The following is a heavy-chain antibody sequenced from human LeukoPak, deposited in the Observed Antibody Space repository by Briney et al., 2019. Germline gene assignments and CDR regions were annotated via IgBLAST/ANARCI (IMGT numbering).Heavy chain of an antibody. Sequence: GGSLRLSCAASGFTFSNYEMNWVRQAPGKGLEWVSYISSSGSTIYYADSVKGRLTISRDNAKNSLYLQMNSLRAEDTAVYYCARDLRAHFDYWGQGTLVTVSS. CDR3: ARDLRAHFDY. V-gene: IGHV3-48*03. CDR1: GFTFSNYE. J-gene: IGHJ4*02. CDR2: ISSSGSTI.